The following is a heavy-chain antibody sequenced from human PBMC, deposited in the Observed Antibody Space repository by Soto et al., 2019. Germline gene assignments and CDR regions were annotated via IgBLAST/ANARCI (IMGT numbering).Heavy chain of an antibody. CDR2: MNPNSGNT. D-gene: IGHD3-10*01. V-gene: IGHV1-8*01. CDR3: ARDRSGSYPPGDGMDV. CDR1: GYTFTSYD. J-gene: IGHJ6*02. Sequence: QVQLVQSGAEVKKPGASVKVSCKASGYTFTSYDINWVRQATGQGLEWMGWMNPNSGNTGYAQKFQGRVTMTRNTSISTAYMELSSLRSEDTAVYYCARDRSGSYPPGDGMDVWGQGTTVTVSS.